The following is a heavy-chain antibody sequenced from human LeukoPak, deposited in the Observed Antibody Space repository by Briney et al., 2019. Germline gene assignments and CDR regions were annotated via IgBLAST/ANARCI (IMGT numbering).Heavy chain of an antibody. CDR3: ARDRGVRGPTWFDP. CDR2: IYHSGST. J-gene: IGHJ5*02. CDR1: RYSPTSGYY. D-gene: IGHD3-10*01. Sequence: PSETLSLTCALSRYSPTSGYYWGWIRQPPGKGREWIGSIYHSGSTYYNPSLKSRVTISVDTSKSQSSLKLSSVTAADTAVYYCARDRGVRGPTWFDPWGQGTLVTVSS. V-gene: IGHV4-38-2*02.